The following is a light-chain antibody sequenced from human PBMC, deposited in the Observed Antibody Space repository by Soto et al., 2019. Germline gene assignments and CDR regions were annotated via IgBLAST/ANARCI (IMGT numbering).Light chain of an antibody. CDR3: QQRSSWPLT. J-gene: IGKJ4*01. CDR2: DAS. CDR1: QSVSSF. V-gene: IGKV3-11*01. Sequence: EIVLTQSPATLSLSPGERATLSCRASQSVSSFLAWYQQKPGQAPRLLIYDASNRATGIPARFSGSGSGTDFTLTISSLEPEDFAVYYCQQRSSWPLTFGGGTKVGIK.